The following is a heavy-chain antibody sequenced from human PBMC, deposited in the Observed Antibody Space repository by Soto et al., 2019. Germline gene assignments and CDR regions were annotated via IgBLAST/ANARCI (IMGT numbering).Heavy chain of an antibody. CDR3: AREALRFLEWPTAYYYYGMDV. V-gene: IGHV1-69*13. CDR2: IIPIFGTA. Sequence: GASVKVSCKASGGTFSSYAISWVRQAPGQGLEWMGGIIPIFGTANYAQKFQGRVTITADESTSTAYMELSSLRSEDTAVYYCAREALRFLEWPTAYYYYGMDVWGQGTTVTSP. CDR1: GGTFSSYA. D-gene: IGHD3-3*01. J-gene: IGHJ6*02.